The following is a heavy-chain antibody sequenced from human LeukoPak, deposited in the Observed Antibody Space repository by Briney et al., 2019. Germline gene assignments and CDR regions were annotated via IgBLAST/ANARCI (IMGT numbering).Heavy chain of an antibody. Sequence: GGSLRLSCVASGFTFSSYGMHWVRQAPGKGLEWVAVIWYDGSNKYYADSVKGRFTISRDNSKNTLYLQMNSLSAEDTAVYYCASVLGSSAPLPDYWGQGTLVTVSS. D-gene: IGHD6-6*01. V-gene: IGHV3-33*08. J-gene: IGHJ4*02. CDR1: GFTFSSYG. CDR3: ASVLGSSAPLPDY. CDR2: IWYDGSNK.